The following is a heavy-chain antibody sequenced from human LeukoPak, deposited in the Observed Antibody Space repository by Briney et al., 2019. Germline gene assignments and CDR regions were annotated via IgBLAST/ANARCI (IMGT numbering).Heavy chain of an antibody. V-gene: IGHV3-53*01. CDR2: IYSGGST. J-gene: IGHJ3*02. CDR3: AREITREDGSGSPGAFDI. Sequence: SGGSLRLSCAASGFTFSSYAMSWVRQAPGKGLEWVSVIYSGGSTYYADSVKGRFTISRDNSKNTLYLQMNSLRAEDTAVYYCAREITREDGSGSPGAFDIWGQGTMVTVSS. CDR1: GFTFSSYA. D-gene: IGHD3-10*01.